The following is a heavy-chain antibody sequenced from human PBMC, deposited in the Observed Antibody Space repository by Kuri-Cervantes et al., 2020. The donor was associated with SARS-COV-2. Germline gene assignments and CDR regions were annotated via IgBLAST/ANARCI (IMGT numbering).Heavy chain of an antibody. V-gene: IGHV4-39*01. J-gene: IGHJ3*02. D-gene: IGHD5-18*01. Sequence: SETLSLTCTVSGGSTSSQSYYWGWIRQPPGKGLEWIGSIYYSGSTYYNPSLKSRVTISVDTSKNQFSLKLSSVTAADTAVYYCARRTLDTAMVRGVRAPNDAFDIWGQGTMVTVSS. CDR1: GGSTSSQSYY. CDR3: ARRTLDTAMVRGVRAPNDAFDI. CDR2: IYYSGST.